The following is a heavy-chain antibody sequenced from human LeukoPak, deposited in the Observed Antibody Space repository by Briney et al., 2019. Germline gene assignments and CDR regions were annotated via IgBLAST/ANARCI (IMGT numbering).Heavy chain of an antibody. V-gene: IGHV4-4*07. J-gene: IGHJ4*02. D-gene: IGHD6-19*01. CDR2: IYTSGST. Sequence: SETLSLTCTVSGGSISSFYWSWIRQPAGKGLEWIGRIYTSGSTNYNPSLKSRVTMSVDTSKSQFSLRLTSVTAADTAVYYCAKTQWLAPYYFDYWGQGTLVTVSS. CDR1: GGSISSFY. CDR3: AKTQWLAPYYFDY.